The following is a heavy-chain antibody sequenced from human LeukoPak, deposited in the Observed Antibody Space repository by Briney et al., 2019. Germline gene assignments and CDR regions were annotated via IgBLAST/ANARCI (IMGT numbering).Heavy chain of an antibody. V-gene: IGHV3-30*18. J-gene: IGHJ4*02. D-gene: IGHD6-19*01. CDR2: ISYDGSNK. CDR3: AKDPPEFSSGWSHFDY. CDR1: GFTFSSYG. Sequence: GGSLRLPCAASGFTFSSYGMHWVRQPPGKGLEWMAVISYDGSNKYYADSVKGRFTISRDNSKNTLYLQMNSLRAEDTAVYYCAKDPPEFSSGWSHFDYWGQGTLVSVSS.